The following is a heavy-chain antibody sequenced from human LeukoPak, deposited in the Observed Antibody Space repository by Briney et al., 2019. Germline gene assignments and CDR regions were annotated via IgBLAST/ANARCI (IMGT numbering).Heavy chain of an antibody. D-gene: IGHD6-19*01. Sequence: GGSLRLSCAASGFTFSDYYMSWIRQAPGKGLEWVSYISGSSSYTNYADSVKGRFTISRDNFKNTLYVQMNSLRAEDTAVYYCVKEKDSRGFFDYWGQGTLVTVSS. CDR3: VKEKDSRGFFDY. CDR1: GFTFSDYY. J-gene: IGHJ4*02. V-gene: IGHV3-11*05. CDR2: ISGSSSYT.